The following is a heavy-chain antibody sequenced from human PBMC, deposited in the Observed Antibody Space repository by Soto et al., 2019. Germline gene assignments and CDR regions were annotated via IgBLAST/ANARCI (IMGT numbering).Heavy chain of an antibody. Sequence: GASVKVSCKASGYTFTSYAMHWVRQAPGQRLEWMGWINAGNGNTKYSQKFQGRVTITRDTSASTAYMELSSLRSEDTAVYYCARGGWSGYCSGGSCYSDLNVGWFDPWGQGTLVTVSS. D-gene: IGHD2-15*01. CDR1: GYTFTSYA. CDR3: ARGGWSGYCSGGSCYSDLNVGWFDP. V-gene: IGHV1-3*01. CDR2: INAGNGNT. J-gene: IGHJ5*02.